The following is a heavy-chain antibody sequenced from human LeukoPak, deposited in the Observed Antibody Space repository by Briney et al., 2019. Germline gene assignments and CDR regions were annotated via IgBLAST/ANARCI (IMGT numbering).Heavy chain of an antibody. Sequence: GGSLRLSCAVSGFTFTNYWMSWARQSPGKGLEWVANIYLDGSRAYYVDSVKGRFTISRDNAKNSLYLQMNSLRAEDTAVYYCARSPNYKGYFDYWGQGTLVTVSS. J-gene: IGHJ4*02. V-gene: IGHV3-7*01. CDR2: IYLDGSRA. D-gene: IGHD3-10*01. CDR3: ARSPNYKGYFDY. CDR1: GFTFTNYW.